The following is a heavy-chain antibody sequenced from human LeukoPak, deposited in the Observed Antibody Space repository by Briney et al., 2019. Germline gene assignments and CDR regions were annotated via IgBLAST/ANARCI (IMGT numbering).Heavy chain of an antibody. CDR1: GFTFSSYG. D-gene: IGHD6-19*01. Sequence: GGSLRLSCAASGFTFSSYGMHWVRQAPGKGLEWVAVISYDGSNKYYADSVKGRFTISRDNSKNTLYLQMNSLRAEDTAVYYCAKTAVAGTLGYWGQGTLVTVSS. CDR3: AKTAVAGTLGY. J-gene: IGHJ4*02. V-gene: IGHV3-30*18. CDR2: ISYDGSNK.